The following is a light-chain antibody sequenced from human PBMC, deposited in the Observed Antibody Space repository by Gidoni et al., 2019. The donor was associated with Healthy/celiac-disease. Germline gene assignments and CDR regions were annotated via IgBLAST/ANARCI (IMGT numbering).Light chain of an antibody. J-gene: IGKJ2*04. CDR3: QQYGSSPRS. CDR2: GAS. V-gene: IGKV3-20*01. CDR1: QSVSRSY. Sequence: ERATLSCRASQSVSRSYLAWYQQKPGQAPRLLIYGASSRATGIPDRFSGSGSGTDFTLTISRLEPEDFAVYYCQQYGSSPRSFGQGTKLEIK.